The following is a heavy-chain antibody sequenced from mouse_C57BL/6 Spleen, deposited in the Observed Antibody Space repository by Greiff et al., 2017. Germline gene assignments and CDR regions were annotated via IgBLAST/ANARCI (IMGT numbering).Heavy chain of an antibody. D-gene: IGHD1-1*01. J-gene: IGHJ2*01. Sequence: VQLQQSGAELARPGASVKMSCKASGYTFTSYTMHWVKQRPGQGLEWIGYINPSSGYTKYNQKFKDKATLTADKSSSTAYMQLGSLTSEDSAVYYCARSDYGSRYYFDYGGQGTALTVSS. CDR1: GYTFTSYT. CDR3: ARSDYGSRYYFDY. V-gene: IGHV1-4*01. CDR2: INPSSGYT.